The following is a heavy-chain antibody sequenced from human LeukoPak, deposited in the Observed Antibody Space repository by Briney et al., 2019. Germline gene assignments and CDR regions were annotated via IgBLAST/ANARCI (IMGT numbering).Heavy chain of an antibody. CDR1: GYNFANYW. Sequence: GESLKISCKASGYNFANYWIGWVRQMPGKGLEWMGIIYPGDSDTRYSPSFQGQVTISADKSISTAYLQWSSLKASDTAMYYCARREYDSSGYYYAGDYWGQGTLVTVSS. V-gene: IGHV5-51*01. J-gene: IGHJ4*02. CDR2: IYPGDSDT. D-gene: IGHD3-22*01. CDR3: ARREYDSSGYYYAGDY.